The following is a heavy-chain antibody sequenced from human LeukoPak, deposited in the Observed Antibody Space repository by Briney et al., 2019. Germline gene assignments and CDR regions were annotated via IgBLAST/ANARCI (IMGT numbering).Heavy chain of an antibody. J-gene: IGHJ5*02. CDR1: GFTFSDYY. V-gene: IGHV3-11*01. CDR3: ATDGAGFDT. Sequence: GGSLRLSCAASGFTFSDYYMSWIRQAPGKGLEWLSYINIGGTNTHYADSVKGRFTISRDNAKKSLYLEMTNLRAEDTAVYYCATDGAGFDTWGQGVLVTVSS. CDR2: INIGGTNT.